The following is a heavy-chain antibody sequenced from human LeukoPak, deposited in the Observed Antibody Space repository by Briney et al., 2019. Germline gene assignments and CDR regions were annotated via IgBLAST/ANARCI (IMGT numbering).Heavy chain of an antibody. J-gene: IGHJ4*02. CDR3: ARELFGMITFGGVVDY. V-gene: IGHV7-4-1*02. D-gene: IGHD3-16*01. CDR1: GYTFTGYY. CDR2: INTNTGNP. Sequence: GASVKVSCKASGYTFTGYYMHWVRQAPGQGLDWMGWINTNTGNPTFAQGFTGRFVFSLDTSVSTAYLQISSLKAEDTVVYYCARELFGMITFGGVVDYWGQGTLVTVSS.